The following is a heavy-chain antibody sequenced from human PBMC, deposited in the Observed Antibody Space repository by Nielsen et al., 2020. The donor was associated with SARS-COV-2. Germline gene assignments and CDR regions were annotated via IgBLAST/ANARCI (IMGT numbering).Heavy chain of an antibody. CDR3: ARGVVATISGAYYYYGMDV. V-gene: IGHV1-46*01. J-gene: IGHJ6*02. D-gene: IGHD5-12*01. CDR2: INPIGGST. Sequence: VRQAPGKGLEWMAMINPIGGSTSYAQKFQGSVTVTRDTSTSTVYMELTRLRSEDTAVYYCARGVVATISGAYYYYGMDVWGQGSTVTVSS.